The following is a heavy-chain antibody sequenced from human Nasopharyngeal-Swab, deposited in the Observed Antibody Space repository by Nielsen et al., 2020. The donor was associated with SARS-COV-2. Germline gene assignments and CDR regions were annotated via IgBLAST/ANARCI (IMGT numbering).Heavy chain of an antibody. CDR1: GFTFSSYW. V-gene: IGHV3-74*01. CDR3: ARYFPRPLDFWNHLSVAHLLYYYGMDV. J-gene: IGHJ6*02. Sequence: GESLKISCAASGFTFSSYWMHWVRQAPGKGLVWVSRINSDGSSTSYANSVKGRFTISRDNAKNTLYLQMNSLRAEDTAVYYCARYFPRPLDFWNHLSVAHLLYYYGMDVWGQGTTVPSP. D-gene: IGHD3-3*01. CDR2: INSDGSST.